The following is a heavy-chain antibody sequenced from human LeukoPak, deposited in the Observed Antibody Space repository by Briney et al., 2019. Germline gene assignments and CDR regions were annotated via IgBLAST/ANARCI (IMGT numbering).Heavy chain of an antibody. CDR1: GFAFTSCA. J-gene: IGHJ4*02. Sequence: GESLRLSCAASGFAFTSCAMSWVRQAPGKGLEWVSAISGSGGSTYYADSVKGRFTISRDNSKNTLYLQMNSLRADDTAVYYCAKDPYSGSYYDYWGQGTLVTVSS. CDR2: ISGSGGST. CDR3: AKDPYSGSYYDY. V-gene: IGHV3-23*01. D-gene: IGHD1-26*01.